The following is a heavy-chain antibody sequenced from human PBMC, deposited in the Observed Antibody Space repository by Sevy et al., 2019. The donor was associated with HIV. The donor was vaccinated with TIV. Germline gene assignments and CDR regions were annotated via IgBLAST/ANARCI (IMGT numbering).Heavy chain of an antibody. D-gene: IGHD3-22*01. J-gene: IGHJ3*02. CDR3: ASLHYYDSSVGNDAFGI. CDR2: TYYRSKWCN. V-gene: IGHV6-1*01. Sequence: SQTLSLTCAISGDSVSSNSAAWNWIRQSPSRGLEWLGRTYYRSKWCNDYAVSVKSRITINPDTSKNQFSLQLNSVTPEDTAVYYCASLHYYDSSVGNDAFGIWGQGTMVTVSS. CDR1: GDSVSSNSAA.